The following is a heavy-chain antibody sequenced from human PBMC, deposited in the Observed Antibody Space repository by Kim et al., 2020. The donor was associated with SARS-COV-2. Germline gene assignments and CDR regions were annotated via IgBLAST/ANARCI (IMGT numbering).Heavy chain of an antibody. CDR3: ARPRSGSYYDAFDI. D-gene: IGHD1-26*01. J-gene: IGHJ3*02. V-gene: IGHV3-30*01. Sequence: ADSGKGRFTITRDKSKGALYLEMNSLGAEDTAVYYCARPRSGSYYDAFDIWGQGTMVTASS.